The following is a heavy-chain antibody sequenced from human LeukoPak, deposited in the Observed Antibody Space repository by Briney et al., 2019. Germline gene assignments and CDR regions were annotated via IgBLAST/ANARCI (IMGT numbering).Heavy chain of an antibody. CDR3: ARQGYGRSSFFDH. Sequence: SETLSLTCTLSGDFVSTNLYYWGWIRQHPGKGLEWNGNIFHIGTTYYNPSLKSRVSISVDMSKNQFSLKLNSVTAADTAVYYCARQGYGRSSFFDHWGQGTLVTVSS. CDR2: IFHIGTT. V-gene: IGHV4-39*01. J-gene: IGHJ4*02. CDR1: GDFVSTNLYY. D-gene: IGHD6-6*01.